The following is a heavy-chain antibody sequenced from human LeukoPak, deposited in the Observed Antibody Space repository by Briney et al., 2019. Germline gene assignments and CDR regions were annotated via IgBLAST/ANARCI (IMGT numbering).Heavy chain of an antibody. J-gene: IGHJ5*02. CDR2: IRSDGSNE. CDR3: AKDGVPGSGRWLVDH. CDR1: GFSLSSYA. D-gene: IGHD3-10*01. V-gene: IGHV3-30*02. Sequence: GGSLRLSCAASGFSLSSYAMHWVRQAPGKGLEWVAFIRSDGSNEYYADSVKGRFTISRDNSKSTLYLQVNSLRAEDTAMYYCAKDGVPGSGRWLVDHWGQGTLVTVSS.